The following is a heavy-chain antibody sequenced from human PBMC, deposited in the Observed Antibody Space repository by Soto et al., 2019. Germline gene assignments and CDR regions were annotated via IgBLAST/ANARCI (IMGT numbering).Heavy chain of an antibody. D-gene: IGHD3-3*01. CDR3: ARTGYDLLLGYHSGFYFDY. V-gene: IGHV5-51*01. CDR2: IYPGDSDT. J-gene: IGHJ4*02. Sequence: GESLKISCKGSGYSFTSYWIGWVRQMPGKGLEWMGIIYPGDSDTRYSPSFQGQVTISADKSISTAYLQWSSLKASDTAMYYCARTGYDLLLGYHSGFYFDYWGQGTLVTVSS. CDR1: GYSFTSYW.